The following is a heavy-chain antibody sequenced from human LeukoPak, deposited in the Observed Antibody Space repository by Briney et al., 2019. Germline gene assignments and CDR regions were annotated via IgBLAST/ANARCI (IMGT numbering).Heavy chain of an antibody. Sequence: GGSLRLSCAASGFTFSSYGMNWVRQAPGKGLEWVSSISSSSSYIYYADSVKGRFTISRDNAKNSLYLQMNSLRAEDTAVYYCARDPPVLRYFDWLPPPDYWGQGTLVTVSS. V-gene: IGHV3-21*01. CDR3: ARDPPVLRYFDWLPPPDY. CDR2: ISSSSSYI. J-gene: IGHJ4*02. CDR1: GFTFSSYG. D-gene: IGHD3-9*01.